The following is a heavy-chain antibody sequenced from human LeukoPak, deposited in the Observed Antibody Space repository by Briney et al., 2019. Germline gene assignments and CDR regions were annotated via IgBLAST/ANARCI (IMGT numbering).Heavy chain of an antibody. CDR3: ARDGTYYDFWSGYYYMDV. CDR1: GYTFTGYY. CDR2: INPNSGGT. Sequence: ASVKVSCKASGYTFTGYYMHWVRQAPGQGLEWMGWINPNSGGTNYAQKFQGRVTMTRDTSISTAYMELSRLRSDDTAVYYCARDGTYYDFWSGYYYMDVWGKGTTVTVSS. D-gene: IGHD3-3*01. V-gene: IGHV1-2*02. J-gene: IGHJ6*03.